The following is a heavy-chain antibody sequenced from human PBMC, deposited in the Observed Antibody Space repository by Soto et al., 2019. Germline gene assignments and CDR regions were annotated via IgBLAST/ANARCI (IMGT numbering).Heavy chain of an antibody. Sequence: QVQLQESGPGLVKPSETLSLTCTVSGGSISSYYWSWIRQPPGKGLEWIGYIYYSGSTNYNPSLKSRVTISVDTSKNQFSLKLSSVTAADTAVYYCVRQEHGDWGQGTLVTVSS. J-gene: IGHJ4*02. V-gene: IGHV4-59*08. CDR2: IYYSGST. D-gene: IGHD1-26*01. CDR1: GGSISSYY. CDR3: VRQEHGD.